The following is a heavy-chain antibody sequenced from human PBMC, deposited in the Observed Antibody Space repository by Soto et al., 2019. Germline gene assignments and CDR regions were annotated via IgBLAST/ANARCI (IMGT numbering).Heavy chain of an antibody. CDR3: ATLRGRYYYYGMDV. Sequence: SVKVSCKASGGTFSSYAISWVRQAPGEGLEWMGGIIPIFGTANYAQKFQGRVTITADESTSTAYMELSSLRSEDTAVYYCATLRGRYYYYGMDVWGQGTTVTVSS. D-gene: IGHD3-10*01. J-gene: IGHJ6*02. CDR1: GGTFSSYA. CDR2: IIPIFGTA. V-gene: IGHV1-69*13.